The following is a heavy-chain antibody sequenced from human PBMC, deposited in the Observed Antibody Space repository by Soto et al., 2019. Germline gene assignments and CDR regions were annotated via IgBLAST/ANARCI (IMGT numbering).Heavy chain of an antibody. D-gene: IGHD3-10*01. V-gene: IGHV4-30-4*01. CDR3: ARVSWFTSPNCDY. Sequence: QVQLQESGPGLVKPSQTLSLTCTVSGGSISSGDYYWRWSRQPPGKGLEWIGYISHRGSFYYRPSLKTGVTVSLGTSKNPFSLNLSAVTAADTAVYYCARVSWFTSPNCDYWGQGPLVAFSS. CDR1: GGSISSGDYY. J-gene: IGHJ4*02. CDR2: ISHRGSF.